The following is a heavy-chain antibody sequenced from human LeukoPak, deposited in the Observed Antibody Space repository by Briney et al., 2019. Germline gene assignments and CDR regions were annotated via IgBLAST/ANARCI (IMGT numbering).Heavy chain of an antibody. V-gene: IGHV3-74*01. J-gene: IGHJ4*02. Sequence: GGSLRLSCAASGFTFSSYWMHWVRQAPGKGLVWVSRINSDGSSTSYADSVKGRFTISRDNAKNTLYLQMNSLRAEDTGVYYCARVGSGWSPFDYWGQGTLVTVSS. D-gene: IGHD6-19*01. CDR2: INSDGSST. CDR3: ARVGSGWSPFDY. CDR1: GFTFSSYW.